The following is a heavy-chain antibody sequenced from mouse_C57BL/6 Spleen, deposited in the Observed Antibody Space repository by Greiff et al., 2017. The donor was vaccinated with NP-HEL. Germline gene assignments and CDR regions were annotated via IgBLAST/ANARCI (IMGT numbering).Heavy chain of an antibody. CDR2: IRSKSNNYAT. D-gene: IGHD1-1*01. CDR3: VRQLFYYYGSSHYYAMDY. CDR1: GFSFNTYA. J-gene: IGHJ4*01. V-gene: IGHV10-1*01. Sequence: EVQLVESGGGLVQPKGSLKLSSAASGFSFNTYAMNWVRQAPGKGLEWVARIRSKSNNYATYYADSVKDRFTISRDDSESMLYLQMNNLKTEDTAMYYCVRQLFYYYGSSHYYAMDYWGQGTSVTVSS.